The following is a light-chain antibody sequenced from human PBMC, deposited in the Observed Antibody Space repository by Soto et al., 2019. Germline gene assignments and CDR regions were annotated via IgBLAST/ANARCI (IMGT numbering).Light chain of an antibody. J-gene: IGLJ1*01. Sequence: SALTQPASVSGSPGQSITISCTGTSSDVGAYNYVSWYQQYPGKAPKLMIYGVTNRPSGVSNRFSGSKTGNTASLTISGLQAEDEADYYCFSHRGGGSHVFGSGTKVTVL. CDR1: SSDVGAYNY. V-gene: IGLV2-14*01. CDR2: GVT. CDR3: FSHRGGGSHV.